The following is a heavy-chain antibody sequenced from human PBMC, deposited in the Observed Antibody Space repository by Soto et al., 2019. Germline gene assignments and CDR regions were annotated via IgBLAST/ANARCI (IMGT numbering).Heavy chain of an antibody. D-gene: IGHD3-9*01. V-gene: IGHV4-59*01. CDR2: IYDSGSP. CDR1: GGSISVYY. J-gene: IGHJ4*02. CDR3: ARGVGSSPPRY. Sequence: SETLSLTCTISGGSISVYYWSWIRQSPGQGLEWIGYIYDSGSPYYNPSLKTRVTISADTSKNQISLKLTSATAADTAVYFCARGVGSSPPRYWGRGTLVTVSA.